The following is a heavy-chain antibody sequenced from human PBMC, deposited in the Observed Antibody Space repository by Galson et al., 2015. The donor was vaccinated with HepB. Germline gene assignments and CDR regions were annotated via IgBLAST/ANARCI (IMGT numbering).Heavy chain of an antibody. CDR2: IWYDGSKK. V-gene: IGHV3-33*01. CDR3: ARGLIWSGPPYHYGLDV. Sequence: SLRLSCAASGFIFTHYGMHWVRQAPGKGLEWAAVIWYDGSKKYYADSVKGRFNISRDNSKNTLYLQMNSLRAEDTAVYYCARGLIWSGPPYHYGLDVWGQGTTVTVSS. CDR1: GFIFTHYG. J-gene: IGHJ6*02. D-gene: IGHD3-3*01.